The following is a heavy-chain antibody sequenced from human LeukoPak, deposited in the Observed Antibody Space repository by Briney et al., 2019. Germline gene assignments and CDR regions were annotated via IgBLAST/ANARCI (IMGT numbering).Heavy chain of an antibody. V-gene: IGHV4-59*08. J-gene: IGHJ4*02. CDR3: ARQEYPKEVIMGSSGSYYFDY. CDR1: GGSISSYY. CDR2: IYYSGST. D-gene: IGHD6-6*01. Sequence: SETLSLTCTVSGGSISSYYWSWIRQPPGKGLEWIGYIYYSGSTNYNPSLKSRVTISVDTSKNQFSLKLSSVTAADTAVYYCARQEYPKEVIMGSSGSYYFDYWGQGTLVTVSS.